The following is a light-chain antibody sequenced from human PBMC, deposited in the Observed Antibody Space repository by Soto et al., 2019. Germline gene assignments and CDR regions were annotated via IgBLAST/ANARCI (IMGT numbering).Light chain of an antibody. CDR2: GNS. CDR3: QSYASSLSGFYV. J-gene: IGLJ1*01. V-gene: IGLV1-40*01. CDR1: SSNIGADYD. Sequence: QSVLTQPPSVSGAPGQRVTISCTGSSSNIGADYDVHWYQHLPGTAPKLLIYGNSNRPSGVPDRFSGSKSGTSASLAITGLQAEDEADYYCQSYASSLSGFYVFGTGTKVTVL.